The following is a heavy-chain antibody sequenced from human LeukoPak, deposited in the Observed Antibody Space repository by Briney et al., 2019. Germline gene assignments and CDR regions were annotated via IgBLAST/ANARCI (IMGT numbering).Heavy chain of an antibody. V-gene: IGHV3-7*01. Sequence: GGSLRLSCAASGFTSSSYWMSWVRQAPGKGLEWVANIKQDGSEKYYVSSVKSRFTISRENAKKSVYLQMYSLRAEDTAVYYCARVSSSWYAADYWGQGTLVTVSS. CDR1: GFTSSSYW. CDR2: IKQDGSEK. CDR3: ARVSSSWYAADY. J-gene: IGHJ4*02. D-gene: IGHD6-13*01.